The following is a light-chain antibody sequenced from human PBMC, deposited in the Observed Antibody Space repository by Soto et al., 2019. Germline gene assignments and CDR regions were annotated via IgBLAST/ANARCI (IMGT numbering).Light chain of an antibody. J-gene: IGKJ1*01. CDR1: QSVSNNY. CDR2: GAS. CDR3: QEYGSSGT. V-gene: IGKV3-20*01. Sequence: EIVLTQSPGTLSLSPGERATLSCRASQSVSNNYLAWYQQKPGQSPMLLIYGASNSATGIPDRFGGSGSGTDFTVTISRLEPEDFAVYYCQEYGSSGTFGQGTKVEIK.